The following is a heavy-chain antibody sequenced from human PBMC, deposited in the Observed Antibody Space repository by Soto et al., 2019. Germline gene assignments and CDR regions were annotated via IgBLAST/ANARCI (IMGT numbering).Heavy chain of an antibody. CDR2: IWYDGSNK. CDR3: ARGSSGWYGENYVDY. D-gene: IGHD6-19*01. CDR1: GFTFSSYG. Sequence: ESGGGVVQPWRSLRLSCAASGFTFSSYGMHWVRQAPGKGLEWVAVIWYDGSNKYYADSVKGRFTISRDNSKNTLYLQMNSLRAEDTAVYYCARGSSGWYGENYVDYWGQVTLVTVSS. J-gene: IGHJ4*02. V-gene: IGHV3-33*01.